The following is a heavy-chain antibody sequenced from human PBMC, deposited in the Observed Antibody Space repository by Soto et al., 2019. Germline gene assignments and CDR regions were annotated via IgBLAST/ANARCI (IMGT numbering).Heavy chain of an antibody. CDR2: IYYSGST. CDR3: ARDYDSGGDY. D-gene: IGHD3-22*01. Sequence: QLQLQESGPGLVKPSETLSLTCTVSGGSISTSSYFWGWIRQPPGKGLEWIGSIYYSGSTYYNPSLKSRVTISVDTSKNQFSLKPSSVTAADTAVYYCARDYDSGGDYWGQGTLVTVSS. V-gene: IGHV4-39*01. CDR1: GGSISTSSYF. J-gene: IGHJ4*02.